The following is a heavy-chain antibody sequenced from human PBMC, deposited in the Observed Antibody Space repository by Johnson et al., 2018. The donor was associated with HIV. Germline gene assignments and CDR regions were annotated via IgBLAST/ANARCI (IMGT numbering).Heavy chain of an antibody. V-gene: IGHV3-30*04. Sequence: QVQLVESVGGVVQPGRSLRLSCAASGFTFSSYAMHWVRQAPGKGLEWVAVISYDGSNKYYADSVKGRFTISRDNSKNTLYLQMNSLRAEDTAVYYCARAHDAFDIWGQGTMVTVSS. CDR2: ISYDGSNK. J-gene: IGHJ3*02. CDR3: ARAHDAFDI. CDR1: GFTFSSYA.